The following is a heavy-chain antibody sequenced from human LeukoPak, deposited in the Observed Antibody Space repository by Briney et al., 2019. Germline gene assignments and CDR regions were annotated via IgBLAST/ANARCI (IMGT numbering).Heavy chain of an antibody. CDR1: GGSFSGYY. V-gene: IGHV4-34*01. D-gene: IGHD3-22*01. CDR2: INHSGGT. Sequence: SETLSLTCAVYGGSFSGYYWSWIRQPPGKGLEWIGEINHSGGTNYNPSLKSRVTISVDTSKNQFSLKLSSVTAADTAVYYCARGPKYYYDSSGYYVYWGQGTLVTVSS. CDR3: ARGPKYYYDSSGYYVY. J-gene: IGHJ4*02.